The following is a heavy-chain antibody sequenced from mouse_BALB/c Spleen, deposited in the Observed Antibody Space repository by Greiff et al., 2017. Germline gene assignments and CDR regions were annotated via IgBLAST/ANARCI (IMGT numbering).Heavy chain of an antibody. V-gene: IGHV1S22*01. CDR3: TRGPYRYAVAY. J-gene: IGHJ3*01. Sequence: LQQPGSELVRPGASVKLSCKASGYTFTSYWMHWVKQRPGQGLEWIGNIYPGSGSTNYDEKFKSKATLTVDTSSSTAYMQLSSLTSEDSAVYYCTRGPYRYAVAYWGQGTLVTVSA. CDR1: GYTFTSYW. D-gene: IGHD2-14*01. CDR2: IYPGSGST.